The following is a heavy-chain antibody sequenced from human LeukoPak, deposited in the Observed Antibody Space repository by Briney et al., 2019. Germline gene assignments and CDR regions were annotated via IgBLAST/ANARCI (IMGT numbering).Heavy chain of an antibody. Sequence: ASGKVSCKVSADTYTKVSMHWVRQAPGKGLEWMGGFDPEDGETILAQNFQGRVTMTEDTSTDTSYMELSSLRSEDTAIYFCALTAFGGYYYMDVWGKGTTVTVSS. CDR2: FDPEDGET. D-gene: IGHD3-3*01. CDR1: ADTYTKVS. CDR3: ALTAFGGYYYMDV. V-gene: IGHV1-24*01. J-gene: IGHJ6*03.